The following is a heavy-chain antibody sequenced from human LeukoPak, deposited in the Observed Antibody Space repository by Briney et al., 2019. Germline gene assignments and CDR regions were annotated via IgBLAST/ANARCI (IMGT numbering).Heavy chain of an antibody. V-gene: IGHV3-23*01. CDR1: GFTFSSYA. D-gene: IGHD3-22*01. J-gene: IGHJ4*02. CDR3: SVMHRYYDGSGYWVQ. CDR2: ISTNGGNT. Sequence: GGSLRLSCEAYGFTFSSYAMRWVRQAPGKGLEGVSGISTNGGNTSYADYVKGRLTISRDNPRNMLYMEMNSLRAEDTAVYYCSVMHRYYDGSGYWVQWGQGTLVTVSS.